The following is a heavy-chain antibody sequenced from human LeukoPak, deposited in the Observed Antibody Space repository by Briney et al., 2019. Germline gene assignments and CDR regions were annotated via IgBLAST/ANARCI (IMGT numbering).Heavy chain of an antibody. CDR2: IFFTGST. V-gene: IGHV4-59*01. Sequence: SETLSLTCTVSGDSINNYYWTWIRQPPGKELEWLGYIFFTGSTKYNPSLKSRLSITVDTSKNQFSLKVTSMTAADTAVYYCARLSHPSGKNWFFDYWGQGTLVTVFS. D-gene: IGHD3-9*01. CDR1: GDSINNYY. J-gene: IGHJ4*02. CDR3: ARLSHPSGKNWFFDY.